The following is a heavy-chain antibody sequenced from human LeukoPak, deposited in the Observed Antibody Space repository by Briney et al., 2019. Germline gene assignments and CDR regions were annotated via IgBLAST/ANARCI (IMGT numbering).Heavy chain of an antibody. CDR1: GGSFSGYY. V-gene: IGHV4-34*01. CDR3: ARVVGTIYYFDY. Sequence: SETLSLTCAVYGGSFSGYYWSWIRQPPGKGLEWIGEINHSGSTNYNPSLKSRVTISVDTSKNQFSLKLSSVTAADTAVYYCARVVGTIYYFDYWGQGTLVTVSS. CDR2: INHSGST. D-gene: IGHD1-26*01. J-gene: IGHJ4*02.